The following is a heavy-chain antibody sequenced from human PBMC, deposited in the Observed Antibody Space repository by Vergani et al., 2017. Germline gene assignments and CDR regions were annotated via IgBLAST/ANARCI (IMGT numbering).Heavy chain of an antibody. D-gene: IGHD2-21*01. CDR3: TRHVPCGDGACLHFDH. V-gene: IGHV5-51*01. Sequence: EVQLVQSGAEVKKPGESLKISCQGSGYSITNYWIAWVRQRPGKGLQWIGNINPIDSKIAYSPSFQGQAIMSLDKSITTAYLQWRSLKASDTAIYYCTRHVPCGDGACLHFDHWGQGTQVTVSS. CDR1: GYSITNYW. J-gene: IGHJ4*02. CDR2: INPIDSKI.